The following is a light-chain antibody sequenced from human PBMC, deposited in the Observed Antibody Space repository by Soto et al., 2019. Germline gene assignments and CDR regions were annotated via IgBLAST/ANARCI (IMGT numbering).Light chain of an antibody. Sequence: VDRGTITCRASQIISSWLAWYQQKQGKAPKFLIYDASNLKSGVPSRFSGSGSGTEFTLTISSLQPEDVETYYCLQDYNYTRTFGQGTKVDIK. CDR3: LQDYNYTRT. V-gene: IGKV1-5*01. J-gene: IGKJ1*01. CDR2: DAS. CDR1: QIISSW.